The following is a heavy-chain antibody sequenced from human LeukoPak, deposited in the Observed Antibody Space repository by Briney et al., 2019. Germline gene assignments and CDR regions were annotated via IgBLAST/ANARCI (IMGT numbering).Heavy chain of an antibody. J-gene: IGHJ6*03. D-gene: IGHD2-21*01. CDR3: ARVPLDIILLYYMDV. CDR2: ISSTSEYV. Sequence: GGSLRLSCAASGFTFSNYCMNWVRQAPGEGLEWVASISSTSEYVLHSDSLQGRFSISRDNARDSLFLGMNSLRAEDTAIYYCARVPLDIILLYYMDVWGKGTTVTVSS. V-gene: IGHV3-21*01. CDR1: GFTFSNYC.